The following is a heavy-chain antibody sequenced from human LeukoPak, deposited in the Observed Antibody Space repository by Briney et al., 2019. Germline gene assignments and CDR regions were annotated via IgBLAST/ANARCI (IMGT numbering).Heavy chain of an antibody. Sequence: SVKVSCKASGGTLSSYAISWVRQAPGQGLEWMGGIIPIFGTANYAQKFQGRVTITADESTSTAYMELSSLRSEDTAVYYCARGRDTAMRLSYFPSLDIWGQGTMVTVSS. CDR3: ARGRDTAMRLSYFPSLDI. CDR2: IIPIFGTA. D-gene: IGHD5-18*01. CDR1: GGTLSSYA. J-gene: IGHJ3*02. V-gene: IGHV1-69*01.